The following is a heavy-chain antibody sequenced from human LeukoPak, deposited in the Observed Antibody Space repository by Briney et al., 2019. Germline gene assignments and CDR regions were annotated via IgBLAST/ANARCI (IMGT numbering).Heavy chain of an antibody. V-gene: IGHV4-59*11. CDR3: ARLVWLGESPGSWFDS. CDR2: IHYSGST. CDR1: GGSITSHF. J-gene: IGHJ5*01. D-gene: IGHD3-10*01. Sequence: SETLSLTCSASGGSITSHFWSWIRQPPGKGLEWVGYIHYSGSTNYNPSLKSRVTISPDTSKHQLSLKLNSVTAADTAVYYCARLVWLGESPGSWFDSWGQGTLVTVSS.